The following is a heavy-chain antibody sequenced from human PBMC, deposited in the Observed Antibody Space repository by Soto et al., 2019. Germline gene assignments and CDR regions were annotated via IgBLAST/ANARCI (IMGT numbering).Heavy chain of an antibody. CDR3: ARGLTAAANFDY. D-gene: IGHD2-2*01. CDR1: GYTFTSYG. V-gene: IGHV1-18*01. J-gene: IGHJ4*02. Sequence: QVQLVQSGAEVKKPGASVKVSCKASGYTFTSYGISWVRQAPGQGLEGMGWISAYNGNTNHAQKLQGRVNMTTDTPASRAYMDLRGLRSDDTAVYYCARGLTAAANFDYWGQGTLVTVSS. CDR2: ISAYNGNT.